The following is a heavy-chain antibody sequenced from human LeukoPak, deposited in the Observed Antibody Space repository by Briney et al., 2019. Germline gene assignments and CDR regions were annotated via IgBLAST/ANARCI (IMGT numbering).Heavy chain of an antibody. V-gene: IGHV1-18*01. J-gene: IGHJ3*02. CDR1: GYTFTSYG. CDR3: ARFYPGPWFGELRGAFDI. Sequence: ASVKVSCKASGYTFTSYGISWVRQAPGQGLEWMGWISAYNGNTNYAQKLQGRVTMTTDTSTSTAYMELRSLRSDDTAVYYCARFYPGPWFGELRGAFDIWGQRTMVTVSS. CDR2: ISAYNGNT. D-gene: IGHD3-10*01.